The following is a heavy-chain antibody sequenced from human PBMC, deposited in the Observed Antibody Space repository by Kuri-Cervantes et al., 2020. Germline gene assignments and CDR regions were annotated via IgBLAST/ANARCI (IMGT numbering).Heavy chain of an antibody. Sequence: GGSLRLSCAASGFTFSSYAMSWVRQAPGKGLEWVSAISGSGGSTYYADSVKGRFTISRDNSKNTLYLQMNSLRAEDTAVYYCAKLLRYYDSSGYYSRYYYYGMDVWGQGTTVTVSS. CDR1: GFTFSSYA. J-gene: IGHJ6*02. CDR3: AKLLRYYDSSGYYSRYYYYGMDV. CDR2: ISGSGGST. V-gene: IGHV3-23*01. D-gene: IGHD3-22*01.